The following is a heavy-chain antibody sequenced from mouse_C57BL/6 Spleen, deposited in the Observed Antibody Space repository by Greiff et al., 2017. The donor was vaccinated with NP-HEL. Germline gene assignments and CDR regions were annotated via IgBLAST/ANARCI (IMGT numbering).Heavy chain of an antibody. Sequence: VQLKESGPGMVKPSQSLSLTCTVTGYSITSGYDWHWIRHFPGNKLEWMGYISYSGSTNYNPSLKSRISITHDTSKNHFFLKLNSVTTEDTATYYCAREGDGYFDYWGQGTTLTVSS. V-gene: IGHV3-1*01. CDR3: AREGDGYFDY. CDR1: GYSITSGYD. CDR2: ISYSGST. J-gene: IGHJ2*01. D-gene: IGHD2-3*01.